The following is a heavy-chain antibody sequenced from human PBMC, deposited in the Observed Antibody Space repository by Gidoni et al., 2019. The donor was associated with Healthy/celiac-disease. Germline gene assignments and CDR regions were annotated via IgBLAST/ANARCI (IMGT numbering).Heavy chain of an antibody. J-gene: IGHJ5*02. CDR3: ARVVVPAAMTGWFDP. CDR2: IYYSGST. D-gene: IGHD2-2*01. V-gene: IGHV4-59*01. CDR1: GGSISSYY. Sequence: QVQLQESGPGLVKPSETLSLTCTVPGGSISSYYWSWIRQPSCKGLELIGYIYYSGSTNYNPSLKSRVTISVDTSKNKFSLKLSSVTAADTAVYYCARVVVPAAMTGWFDPWGQGTLVTVSS.